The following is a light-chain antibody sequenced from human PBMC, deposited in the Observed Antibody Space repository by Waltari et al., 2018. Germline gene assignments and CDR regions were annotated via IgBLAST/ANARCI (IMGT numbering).Light chain of an antibody. J-gene: IGLJ2*01. Sequence: QAVVTQEPSLTVSPGGTVTLTCGSSTGAVTSSQYPYWFQQKPGQAPRTLIYDTSNKHAWVPARFSGSRLGGKAALTRSCAQPEDEAEYYCLLFYSGAEVFGGGTKLTVL. CDR3: LLFYSGAEV. CDR1: TGAVTSSQY. CDR2: DTS. V-gene: IGLV7-46*01.